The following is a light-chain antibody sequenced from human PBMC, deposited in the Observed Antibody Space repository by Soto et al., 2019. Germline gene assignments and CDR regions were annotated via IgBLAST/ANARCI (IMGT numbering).Light chain of an antibody. Sequence: QAVVTQPPSVSGAPGQRVTISCTGTSSDVAGYNFVSWYQQHPGKAPKLIIYEVTDRPSGVSDRFSGSKSGNTASLTISGLQAEDEADYHCSSYASGSTWVFGGGTKLTVL. CDR2: EVT. CDR3: SSYASGSTWV. J-gene: IGLJ3*02. CDR1: SSDVAGYNF. V-gene: IGLV2-14*01.